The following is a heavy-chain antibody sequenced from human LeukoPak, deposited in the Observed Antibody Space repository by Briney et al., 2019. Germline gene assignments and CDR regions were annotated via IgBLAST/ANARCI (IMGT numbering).Heavy chain of an antibody. CDR2: IYYSGTI. CDR3: ARQEGYCRGGSCYGYLDY. V-gene: IGHV4-39*01. J-gene: IGHJ4*02. D-gene: IGHD2-15*01. Sequence: PSETLSLTCTVSGGSLSTSSYYWGWIRQPPGQGLEWLGTIYYSGTIYYNPSLRSRVIISADTSKNQFSLRLTSVTAADTAVYYCARQEGYCRGGSCYGYLDYWGQGSLVTVSS. CDR1: GGSLSTSSYY.